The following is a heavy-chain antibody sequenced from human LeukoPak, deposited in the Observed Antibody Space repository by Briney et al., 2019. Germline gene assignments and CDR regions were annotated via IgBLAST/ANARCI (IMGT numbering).Heavy chain of an antibody. D-gene: IGHD4/OR15-4a*01. Sequence: PSETLSLTCTVSGISINTYYWSWIRQPPGKGLKWIGYVHYTGSADYNPSLKSRVTISLDTSKNQFSLKLTSATAADTAVYYCARDSWDYIAMDVWGPGTTVIVSS. V-gene: IGHV4-59*01. CDR1: GISINTYY. J-gene: IGHJ6*02. CDR2: VHYTGSA. CDR3: ARDSWDYIAMDV.